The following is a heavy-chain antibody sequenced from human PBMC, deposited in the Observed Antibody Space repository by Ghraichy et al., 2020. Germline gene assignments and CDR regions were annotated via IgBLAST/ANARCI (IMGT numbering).Heavy chain of an antibody. CDR2: IYSGGST. CDR1: GFTVSSNY. J-gene: IGHJ3*02. Sequence: EGSLRLSCAASGFTVSSNYMSWVRQAPGKGLEWVSVIYSGGSTYYADSVKGRFTISRDNSKNTLYLQMNSLRAVDTAVYYCARTGEWELPGAFDIWGQGTMVTVSS. D-gene: IGHD1-26*01. V-gene: IGHV3-53*01. CDR3: ARTGEWELPGAFDI.